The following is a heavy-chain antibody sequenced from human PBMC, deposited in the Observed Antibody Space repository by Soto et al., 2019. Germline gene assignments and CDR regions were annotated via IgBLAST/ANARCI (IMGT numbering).Heavy chain of an antibody. Sequence: QVQLQESGPGLVKPSQTLSLTCTVSDGSISSGGYYWSWIRQHPGKGLEWIGYINYSGSTYYNPSHKRRVTTAVDPSKNQVALKLSSVTAADTAVYYGARVWGGDSHNGMDVWGQGTTVTVSS. CDR3: ARVWGGDSHNGMDV. D-gene: IGHD3-16*01. CDR1: DGSISSGGYY. J-gene: IGHJ6*02. CDR2: INYSGST. V-gene: IGHV4-31*03.